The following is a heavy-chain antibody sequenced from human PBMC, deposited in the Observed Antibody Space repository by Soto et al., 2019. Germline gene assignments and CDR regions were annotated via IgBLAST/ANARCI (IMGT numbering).Heavy chain of an antibody. CDR2: VSSDGDYK. CDR1: GFTFSSYG. CDR3: AKDRLLSDLGDGMDV. D-gene: IGHD2-2*01. J-gene: IGHJ6*02. Sequence: QVQLVESGGGVVQPGRSPRLSCAASGFTFSSYGIHWVRQAPGKGLDWVAVVSSDGDYKYYANSVKGRFTISRDNSKNTLYLQMNSLRAEDTAVYFCAKDRLLSDLGDGMDVWGQGTTVTVSS. V-gene: IGHV3-30*18.